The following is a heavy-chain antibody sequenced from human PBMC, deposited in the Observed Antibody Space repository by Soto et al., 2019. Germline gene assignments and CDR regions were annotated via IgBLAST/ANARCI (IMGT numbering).Heavy chain of an antibody. J-gene: IGHJ4*02. CDR1: GFTFSTYA. V-gene: IGHV3-23*01. CDR3: AKLYVGGPYYDSSGYPNRHPFDY. Sequence: VGSRRLSCAASGFTFSTYAMSWVRHAPGKGLEWVSVISGSVGITYYAYSVKGRFTISRDNSNNTLYLQMNSLRAEDTAVYYCAKLYVGGPYYDSSGYPNRHPFDYWGQGTLVTVSS. CDR2: ISGSVGIT. D-gene: IGHD3-22*01.